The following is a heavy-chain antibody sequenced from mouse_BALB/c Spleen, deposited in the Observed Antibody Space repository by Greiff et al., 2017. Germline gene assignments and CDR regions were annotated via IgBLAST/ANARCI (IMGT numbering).Heavy chain of an antibody. CDR2: ISSGGST. D-gene: IGHD2-1*01. CDR1: GFTFSSYA. CDR3: AKIYYGNYDAMDY. V-gene: IGHV5-6-5*01. Sequence: EVKLVESGGGLVKPGGSLKLSCAASGFTFSSYAMSWVRQTPEKRLEWVASISSGGSTYYPDSVKGRFTISRDNARNILYLQMSSLRSEDTAMYYCAKIYYGNYDAMDYWGQGTSVTVSS. J-gene: IGHJ4*01.